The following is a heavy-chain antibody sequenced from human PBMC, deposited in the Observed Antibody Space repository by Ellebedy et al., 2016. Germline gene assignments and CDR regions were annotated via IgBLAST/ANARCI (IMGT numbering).Heavy chain of an antibody. D-gene: IGHD1-26*01. CDR1: GFTFSSYS. CDR3: ARQPVGTTFFDY. CDR2: ISKSSSTK. V-gene: IGHV3-48*02. Sequence: GGSLRLSCAASGFTFSSYSMHWVRQAPGKGLEWVSYISKSSSTKYYADSVRGRLTVSRDNAKNSLYLEMNSLRDEDTAVYYCARQPVGTTFFDYWGQGTLVTVSS. J-gene: IGHJ4*02.